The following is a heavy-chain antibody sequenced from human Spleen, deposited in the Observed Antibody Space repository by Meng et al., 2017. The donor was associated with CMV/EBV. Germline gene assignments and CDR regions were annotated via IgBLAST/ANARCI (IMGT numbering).Heavy chain of an antibody. CDR1: GFTFSDYY. D-gene: IGHD1-1*01. CDR3: VRDGGWKFDY. V-gene: IGHV3-11*04. J-gene: IGHJ4*02. Sequence: GGSLRLSCAASGFTFSDYYMYWIRQTPGKGLEWVSHIVSSGSSKDYADSVKGRFTISRDNSKNSLYLQMNSLRAEDTAVYYCVRDGGWKFDYWGQGTLVTVSS. CDR2: IVSSGSSK.